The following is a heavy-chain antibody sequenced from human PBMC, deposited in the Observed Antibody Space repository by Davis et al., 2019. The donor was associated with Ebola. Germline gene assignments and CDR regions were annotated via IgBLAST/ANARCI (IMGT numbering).Heavy chain of an antibody. Sequence: GGSLRLSCAASGFTFSSYGMHCVRQAPGKGLEWVPVIWYDGGNNYYADSVNGRFTISRDNSKNTLYLQMKRIRAEDTAVYYCAKDRCSSTSCYADVYYYYYGMDVWGQGTTVTVAS. CDR3: AKDRCSSTSCYADVYYYYYGMDV. J-gene: IGHJ6*02. D-gene: IGHD2-2*01. V-gene: IGHV3-30*02. CDR1: GFTFSSYG. CDR2: IWYDGGNN.